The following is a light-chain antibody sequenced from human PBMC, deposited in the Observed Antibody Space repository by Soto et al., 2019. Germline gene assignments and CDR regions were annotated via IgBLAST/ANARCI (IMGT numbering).Light chain of an antibody. J-gene: IGLJ1*01. CDR2: VVS. Sequence: QSALTQPASASGSPGQSIAISCTGTSSDVGGYNYVSWHQQHPGKAPKVLISVVSNRPSGVSNRFSGSKSGNTASLTISGLRAEDEADYYCSSYRSGGTFVFGSGTKLTVL. CDR3: SSYRSGGTFV. V-gene: IGLV2-14*01. CDR1: SSDVGGYNY.